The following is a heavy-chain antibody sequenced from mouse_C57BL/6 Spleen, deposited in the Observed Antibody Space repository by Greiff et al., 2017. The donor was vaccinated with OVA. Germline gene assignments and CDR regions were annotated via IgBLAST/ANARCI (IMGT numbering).Heavy chain of an antibody. Sequence: VHVKQSGAELVRPGASVKLSCTASGFNIKDDYMHWVKQRPEQGLEWIGWIAPENGDTEYASKFQGKATITADTSSNTADLQLSSLTSEDTAVYYCTTGGEDAMDYWGQGTSVTVSS. CDR2: IAPENGDT. J-gene: IGHJ4*01. V-gene: IGHV14-4*01. CDR3: TTGGEDAMDY. CDR1: GFNIKDDY.